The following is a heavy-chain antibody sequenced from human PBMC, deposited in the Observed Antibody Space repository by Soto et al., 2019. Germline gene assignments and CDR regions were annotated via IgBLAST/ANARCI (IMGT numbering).Heavy chain of an antibody. V-gene: IGHV5-51*01. J-gene: IGHJ3*02. CDR3: ARPGYYDSSGYFLDAFDI. D-gene: IGHD3-22*01. CDR1: GYSVTSYW. Sequence: GESLKISCKGSGYSVTSYWIGWVRQMPGKGLEWMGIIYPGDSDTRYSPSFQGQVTISADKSISTAYLQWSSLEASDTAMYYCARPGYYDSSGYFLDAFDIWGQGTMVTVS. CDR2: IYPGDSDT.